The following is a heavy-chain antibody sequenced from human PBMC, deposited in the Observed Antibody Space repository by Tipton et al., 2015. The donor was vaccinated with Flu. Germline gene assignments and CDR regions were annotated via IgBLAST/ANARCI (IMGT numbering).Heavy chain of an antibody. Sequence: TLSLTCTVSGGSISRYTYYWGWFRQSPGTGLVWIGSTYYSGTTYYNPSLKSRVTMSIYTSKNQFSLKVTSVTAADTAVYYSAKEGSYNILTNYYNKGVDPWGQGTLVIVSS. CDR3: AKEGSYNILTNYYNKGVDP. J-gene: IGHJ5*02. CDR1: GGSISRYTYY. V-gene: IGHV4-39*07. CDR2: TYYSGTT. D-gene: IGHD3-9*01.